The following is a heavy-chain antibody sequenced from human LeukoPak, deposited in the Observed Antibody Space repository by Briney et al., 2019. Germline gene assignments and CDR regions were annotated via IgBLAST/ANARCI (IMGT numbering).Heavy chain of an antibody. CDR2: IYYTGTT. Sequence: PSETLSLTCTVSGGSISSSSYHWGWIRQPPGKGLEWIGSIYYTGTTYYNPSLKSRVVMSVDTSKSLFSLTLGSVTAADTAVYYCARGPVVVAATNAFDIWGQGTMVTVSS. J-gene: IGHJ3*02. CDR1: GGSISSSSYH. CDR3: ARGPVVVAATNAFDI. V-gene: IGHV4-39*07. D-gene: IGHD2-15*01.